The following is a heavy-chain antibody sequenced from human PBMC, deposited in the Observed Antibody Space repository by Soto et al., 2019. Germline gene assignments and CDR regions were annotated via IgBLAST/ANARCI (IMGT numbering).Heavy chain of an antibody. Sequence: QVQLVQSGAEVKKPGASVKVSCKASGYTFTSYGISWVRQAPGQGLEWMGWISAYNGNTNYAQKLQGRVTITTATSPSTAYMELRSLRSDDTAVYYCARARGAYGMDVWGQGTTVTVSS. CDR2: ISAYNGNT. V-gene: IGHV1-18*01. D-gene: IGHD3-10*01. CDR3: ARARGAYGMDV. CDR1: GYTFTSYG. J-gene: IGHJ6*02.